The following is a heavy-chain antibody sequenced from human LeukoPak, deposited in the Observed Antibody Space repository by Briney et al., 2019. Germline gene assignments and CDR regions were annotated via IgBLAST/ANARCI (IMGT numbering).Heavy chain of an antibody. V-gene: IGHV1-69*13. CDR2: IIPIFGTA. Sequence: ASVKVSCKASGYTFTGYYMHWVRQAPGQGLEWMGGIIPIFGTANYAQKFQGRVTITADESTSTAYMELSSLRSEDTAVYYCARGHFSGYDGPNDYWGQGTLVTVSS. CDR3: ARGHFSGYDGPNDY. J-gene: IGHJ4*02. CDR1: GYTFTGYY. D-gene: IGHD5-12*01.